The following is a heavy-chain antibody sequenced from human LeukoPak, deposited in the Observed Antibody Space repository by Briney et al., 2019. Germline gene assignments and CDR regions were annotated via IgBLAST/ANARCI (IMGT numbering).Heavy chain of an antibody. V-gene: IGHV1-8*01. CDR1: GYTSTSYD. D-gene: IGHD3-10*01. CDR2: MNPNSGDT. J-gene: IGHJ4*02. Sequence: GASVKVSCKASGYTSTSYDINWVRQATGQGLEWMGWMNPNSGDTGYVQKFQGRVTMTRSTSISKAYMELSSLRSEDTAIYYCARGGFGSGSHFDYWGQGTLVTVSS. CDR3: ARGGFGSGSHFDY.